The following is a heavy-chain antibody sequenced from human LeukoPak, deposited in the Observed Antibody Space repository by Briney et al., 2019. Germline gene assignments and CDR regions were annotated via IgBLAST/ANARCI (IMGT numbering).Heavy chain of an antibody. CDR3: ARDLAHSGSYQYYFDY. CDR2: IKEDGSEK. J-gene: IGHJ4*02. Sequence: GGSLRLSCGASGFIFTDYWMYWVRQAPGRGLARVANIKEDGSEKNYVDSVQGRFTISRDNAKNSVYLQMNSLRVEDTAVYYCARDLAHSGSYQYYFDYWGQGTLVTVSS. D-gene: IGHD1-26*01. CDR1: GFIFTDYW. V-gene: IGHV3-7*01.